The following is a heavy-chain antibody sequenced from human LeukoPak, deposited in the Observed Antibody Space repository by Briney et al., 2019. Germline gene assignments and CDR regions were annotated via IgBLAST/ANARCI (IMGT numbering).Heavy chain of an antibody. CDR1: GFTFSRYA. CDR2: ISYDGSNK. V-gene: IGHV3-30-3*01. D-gene: IGHD2-15*01. CDR3: ARDRDPSGGSCLDY. J-gene: IGHJ4*02. Sequence: GGSLRLSCAASGFTFSRYAMHWVRQAPGKGLEWVAVISYDGSNKYYADSVKGRFTIPRDNSKNTLYLQMNSLRAEDTAVYYCARDRDPSGGSCLDYWGQGTLVTVSS.